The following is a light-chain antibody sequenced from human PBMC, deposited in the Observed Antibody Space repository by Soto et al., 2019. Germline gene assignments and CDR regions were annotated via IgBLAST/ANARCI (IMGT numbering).Light chain of an antibody. CDR1: QSLLHSYGYDY. Sequence: DIVMTQSPLSLPVTPGEPASISCRSSQSLLHSYGYDYVDWFLQKPGQSPQLLIYLASNWASGVPDRFSGSGSGTDFTLKISRVEAKDVGVYYCMQAVQIPHTFGQGTKLEI. CDR3: MQAVQIPHT. V-gene: IGKV2-28*01. CDR2: LAS. J-gene: IGKJ2*01.